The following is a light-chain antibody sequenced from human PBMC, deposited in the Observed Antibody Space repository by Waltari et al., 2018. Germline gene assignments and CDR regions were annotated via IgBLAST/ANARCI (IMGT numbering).Light chain of an antibody. CDR1: QSLLDSEDGNTY. V-gene: IGKV2-40*01. Sequence: DIVMTQTPLSLPVTLGEQAYIPCRYSQSLLDSEDGNTYLDWYLKKPGQSPQLLIYEVSNRASGVPDRFSGSGSDTDFTLKISRVEAEDVGVYYCMQGIEYPFTFGPGTKLDIK. CDR2: EVS. CDR3: MQGIEYPFT. J-gene: IGKJ3*01.